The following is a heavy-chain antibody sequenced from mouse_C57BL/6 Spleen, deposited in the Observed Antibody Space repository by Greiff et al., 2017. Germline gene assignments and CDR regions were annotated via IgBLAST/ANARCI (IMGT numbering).Heavy chain of an antibody. J-gene: IGHJ4*01. V-gene: IGHV1-15*01. Sequence: QVQLKQSGAELVRPGASVTLSCKASGYTFTDYEMHWVKQTPVHGLEWIGAIDPETGGTAYNQKFKGKAILTADKSSSTAYMELRSLTSEDSAVYYCTRSRGIYAMDYWGQGTSVTVSS. CDR3: TRSRGIYAMDY. CDR2: IDPETGGT. CDR1: GYTFTDYE.